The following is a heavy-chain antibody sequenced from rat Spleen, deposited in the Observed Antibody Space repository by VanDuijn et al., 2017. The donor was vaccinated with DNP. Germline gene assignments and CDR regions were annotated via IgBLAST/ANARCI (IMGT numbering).Heavy chain of an antibody. Sequence: QVQLKESGPGLLQPSQTLSLTCTVSGFSLTSYTVSWVRQPPGKVLEWIAAISSGGSTYYNSALKSRLSISRDTSKSQVFLKVNSLQTEDTAMYFCASGHTTGLTWFAYWGQGALVTVSS. J-gene: IGHJ3*01. CDR3: ASGHTTGLTWFAY. CDR1: GFSLTSYT. D-gene: IGHD1-9*01. V-gene: IGHV2-6*01. CDR2: ISSGGST.